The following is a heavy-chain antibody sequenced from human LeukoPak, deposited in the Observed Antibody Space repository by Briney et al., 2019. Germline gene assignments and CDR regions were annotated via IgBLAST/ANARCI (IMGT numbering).Heavy chain of an antibody. CDR3: ARAYCTSASCSGAFDV. J-gene: IGHJ3*01. CDR2: IIPILDIG. D-gene: IGHD2-2*01. CDR1: GGTFSSYA. V-gene: IGHV1-69*04. Sequence: SVKVSCKASGGTFSSYAISWVRQAPGQGLEWMGRIIPILDIGNYAQKFQGRVTIPADKSTSTAYMELSSLRSKDTAVYYCARAYCTSASCSGAFDVWGQGTMVTVSS.